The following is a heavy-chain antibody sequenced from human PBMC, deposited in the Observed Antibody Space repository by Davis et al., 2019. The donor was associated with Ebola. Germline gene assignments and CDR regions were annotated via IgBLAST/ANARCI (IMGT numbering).Heavy chain of an antibody. J-gene: IGHJ6*02. Sequence: GGSLRLSCAASGFTFSTYWMSWVRQAPGKGLEWVSSISSSSSYIYYADSVKGRFTISRDNAKNSLYLQMNSLRAEDTAVYYCARGRIAAAGRYYYYGMDVWGQGTTVTVSS. V-gene: IGHV3-21*01. CDR1: GFTFSTYW. CDR2: ISSSSSYI. D-gene: IGHD6-13*01. CDR3: ARGRIAAAGRYYYYGMDV.